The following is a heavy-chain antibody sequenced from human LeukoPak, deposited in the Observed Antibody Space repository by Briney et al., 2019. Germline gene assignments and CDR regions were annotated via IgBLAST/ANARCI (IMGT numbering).Heavy chain of an antibody. J-gene: IGHJ5*02. CDR1: GGSINNYY. CDR3: ARHAAAATNIWFDP. Sequence: PSETLSLTCTVSGGSINNYYWSWIRQPPGKRLEWIGYIFYNGITTYNPSLKSRVTISLDTSRKQFSLKLNSVTAADTAVYYCARHAAAATNIWFDPWGQGTRVTVSS. D-gene: IGHD2-2*01. CDR2: IFYNGIT. V-gene: IGHV4-59*08.